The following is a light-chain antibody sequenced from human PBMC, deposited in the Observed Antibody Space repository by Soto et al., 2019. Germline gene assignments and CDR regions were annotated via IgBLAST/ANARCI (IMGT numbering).Light chain of an antibody. CDR1: QSISSW. J-gene: IGKJ1*01. CDR3: QQYNTLWT. Sequence: DIQMTQSPSTLSASVGDRVTIACRASQSISSWLAWYQQKPGKAPKLLIYKASILESGVPSRFSGSGSGTEFTLTISSLQPDDFATYYRQQYNTLWTFGQGTKVEIK. CDR2: KAS. V-gene: IGKV1-5*03.